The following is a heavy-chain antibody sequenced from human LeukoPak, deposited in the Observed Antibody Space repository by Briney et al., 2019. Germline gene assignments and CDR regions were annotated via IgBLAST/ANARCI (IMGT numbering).Heavy chain of an antibody. Sequence: GASVKVSCKASGYTFTSYAMNWVRQAPGQGLEWMGWINTNTGNPTYAQGFTGRFVFSLDTSVSTAYLQISSLKAEDTAVYYCARVVYDDYDFNYYYGMDVWGQGTTVTVSS. J-gene: IGHJ6*02. D-gene: IGHD4-17*01. CDR2: INTNTGNP. CDR1: GYTFTSYA. V-gene: IGHV7-4-1*02. CDR3: ARVVYDDYDFNYYYGMDV.